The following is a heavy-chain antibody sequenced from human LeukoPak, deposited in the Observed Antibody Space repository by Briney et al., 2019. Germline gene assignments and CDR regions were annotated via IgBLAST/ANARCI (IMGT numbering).Heavy chain of an antibody. Sequence: PSETLSLTCTVSGGSISSSSYYWGWIRQPPGKGLEWIGSIYYSGSTYYNPSLKSRVTISVDTSKNQFSLKLSSVTAADTAVYYCARRGFWSGNYIDPGAFDIWGQGTMVTVSS. CDR1: GGSISSSSYY. D-gene: IGHD3-3*01. J-gene: IGHJ3*02. CDR2: IYYSGST. V-gene: IGHV4-39*01. CDR3: ARRGFWSGNYIDPGAFDI.